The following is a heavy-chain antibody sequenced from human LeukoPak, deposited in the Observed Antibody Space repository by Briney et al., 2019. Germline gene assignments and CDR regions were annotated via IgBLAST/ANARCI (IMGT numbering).Heavy chain of an antibody. D-gene: IGHD2-21*01. CDR1: GCSLRHYY. V-gene: IGHV4-59*08. Sequence: PSETLFLTCTGPGCSLRHYYWSWIRQPPWKGLERIGYIFYNGATYYNHSLKSRPTISVDTSTNQFSLSLNSVTAADTAVYFCARHDEVPVIRRGFDFWGPGILVTVSS. CDR2: IFYNGAT. CDR3: ARHDEVPVIRRGFDF. J-gene: IGHJ4*02.